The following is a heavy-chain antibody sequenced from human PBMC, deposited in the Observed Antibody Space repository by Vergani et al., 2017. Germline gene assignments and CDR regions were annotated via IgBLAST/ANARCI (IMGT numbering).Heavy chain of an antibody. CDR3: AREWIPAAGTGAYFDY. CDR1: GFTFSSYA. Sequence: QVQLVESGGGVVQPGRSLRLSCAASGFTFSSYAMHWVRQAPGKGLEWVAVISYDGSNKYYADSVKGRFTISRDNSKNTLYLQMNSLRAEDTAVYYCAREWIPAAGTGAYFDYWGQGTLVTVSS. D-gene: IGHD6-13*01. CDR2: ISYDGSNK. V-gene: IGHV3-30-3*01. J-gene: IGHJ4*02.